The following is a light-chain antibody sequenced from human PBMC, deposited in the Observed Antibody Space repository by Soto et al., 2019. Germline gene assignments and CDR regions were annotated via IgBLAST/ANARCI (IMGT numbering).Light chain of an antibody. CDR2: AAS. CDR3: QQADTFPIT. Sequence: DIQMTQSPSSLSASVGDRVTITCRASQTISNYLNWYQQQPGKAPKLLIYAASSLQSGVPSRFSGSGSGTEFTLTISSLQPEDSAIYYCQQADTFPITFGQGTRLEIK. CDR1: QTISNY. V-gene: IGKV1-39*01. J-gene: IGKJ5*01.